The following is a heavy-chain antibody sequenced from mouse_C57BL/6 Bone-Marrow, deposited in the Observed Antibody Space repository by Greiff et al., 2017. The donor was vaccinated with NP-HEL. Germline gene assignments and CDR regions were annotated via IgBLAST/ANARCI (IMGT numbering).Heavy chain of an antibody. CDR1: GFSLTSYG. Sequence: QVHVKQSGPGLVQPSQSLSITCTVSGFSLTSYGVHWVRQPPGKGLEWLGVIWSGGSTDYNAAFISRLSISKDNSKSQVFFKMNSLQADDTAIYYCAKNLDPWYFDVCGTGTTVTVSS. CDR2: IWSGGST. CDR3: AKNLDPWYFDV. V-gene: IGHV2-4*01. J-gene: IGHJ1*03.